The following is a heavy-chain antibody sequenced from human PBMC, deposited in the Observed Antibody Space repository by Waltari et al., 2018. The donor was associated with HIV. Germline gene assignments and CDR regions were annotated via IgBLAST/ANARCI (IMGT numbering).Heavy chain of an antibody. CDR3: ARAAEYQLLYYYYGMDV. V-gene: IGHV4-59*08. Sequence: QVQLQESGPGLVKPSETLSLTCTVSGGSISSYYWSWIRQPPGKGLEWIGYIYYSGRTNSNPSLKSRVTISVDTSKNQFSLRLSSVTAADTAVYYCARAAEYQLLYYYYGMDVWGQGTTVTVSS. D-gene: IGHD2-2*01. CDR1: GGSISSYY. J-gene: IGHJ6*02. CDR2: IYYSGRT.